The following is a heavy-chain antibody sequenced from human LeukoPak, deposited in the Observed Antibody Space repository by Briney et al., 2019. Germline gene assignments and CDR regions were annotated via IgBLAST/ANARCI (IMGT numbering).Heavy chain of an antibody. CDR1: GFTFSSYA. Sequence: GGSLRLSCAASGFTFSSYAIHWVRQATGKGLEWVAVISYDGSDKYYADSVKGRFTISRDSSKNTLYLQMNSLRAEDTAVYYCARTDSSGYPYYYYGMDVWGQGTTVTVSS. J-gene: IGHJ6*02. CDR2: ISYDGSDK. V-gene: IGHV3-30-3*01. D-gene: IGHD3-22*01. CDR3: ARTDSSGYPYYYYGMDV.